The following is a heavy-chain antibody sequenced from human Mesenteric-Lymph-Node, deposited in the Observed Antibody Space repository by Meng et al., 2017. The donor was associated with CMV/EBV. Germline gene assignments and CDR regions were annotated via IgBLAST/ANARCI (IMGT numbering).Heavy chain of an antibody. D-gene: IGHD1-1*01. V-gene: IGHV4-34*01. CDR2: INHSGSS. CDR3: ARGYHQLVRFNY. Sequence: SQTLSLTCAVYGGSFSGSYWTWIRQSPGKGMEWIGEINHSGSSNYNPSLKSRVTISIDTSKNQFSLKMTSVTAADTAVYYCARGYHQLVRFNYWGQGTLVTVSS. J-gene: IGHJ4*02. CDR1: GGSFSGSY.